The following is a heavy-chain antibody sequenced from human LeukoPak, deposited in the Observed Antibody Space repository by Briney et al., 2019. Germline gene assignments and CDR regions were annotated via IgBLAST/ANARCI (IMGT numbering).Heavy chain of an antibody. CDR1: GGSISSYY. CDR2: IHYTGST. J-gene: IGHJ5*02. CDR3: ARGGYYGSGNDFRFDP. D-gene: IGHD3-10*01. Sequence: SETLSLTCTVSGGSISSYYWSWIRQSPGKGLECIGYIHYTGSTNYNPSLKSRVTISVDTSKNQFSLKLKSVTAADTAVYYCARGGYYGSGNDFRFDPWGQGTLVTVSS. V-gene: IGHV4-59*01.